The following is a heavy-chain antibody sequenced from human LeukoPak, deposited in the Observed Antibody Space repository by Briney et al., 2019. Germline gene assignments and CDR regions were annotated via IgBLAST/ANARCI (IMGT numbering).Heavy chain of an antibody. J-gene: IGHJ4*02. Sequence: SETLSLTCAVSGYSISSGYYWGWIRPPPGKGLEWTGIIYHSGSTYYNPSLKSRVTISVDTSKNQFSLKLSSVTAADTAVYYCARAERYSGSYYRDFDYWGQGTLVTVSS. CDR3: ARAERYSGSYYRDFDY. CDR2: IYHSGST. CDR1: GYSISSGYY. D-gene: IGHD1-26*01. V-gene: IGHV4-38-2*01.